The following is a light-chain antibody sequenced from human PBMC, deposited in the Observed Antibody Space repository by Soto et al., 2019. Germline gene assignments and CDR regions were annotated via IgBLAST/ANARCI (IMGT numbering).Light chain of an antibody. Sequence: EIVLTQSPGTLSLSPGERATLSCRASQSVSSSYLAWYQQKPGQAPRLLISGASSRATGIPDRFSGSGSGTDFTLTISRLEPEDFGLYYCHQYHNFPRTFGQGTKVEI. CDR1: QSVSSSY. J-gene: IGKJ1*01. CDR3: HQYHNFPRT. CDR2: GAS. V-gene: IGKV3-20*01.